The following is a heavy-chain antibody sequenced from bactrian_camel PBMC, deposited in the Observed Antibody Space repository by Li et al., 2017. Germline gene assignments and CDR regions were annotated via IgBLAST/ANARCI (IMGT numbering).Heavy chain of an antibody. CDR2: LEIGVGIT. J-gene: IGHJ6*01. D-gene: IGHD7*01. CDR1: GLAFALSR. Sequence: VQLVESGGGLVQAGESLRLSCTASGLAFALSRMAWFREVPGKEREGVAALEIGVGITDYADTVKGRFTISQHNAKNTVNLQMNSLKPEDTAMYYCAAGSILPFGGGRNWFGGCNFDAWGHGTQVTVS. CDR3: AAGSILPFGGGRNWFGGCNFDA. V-gene: IGHV3S63*01.